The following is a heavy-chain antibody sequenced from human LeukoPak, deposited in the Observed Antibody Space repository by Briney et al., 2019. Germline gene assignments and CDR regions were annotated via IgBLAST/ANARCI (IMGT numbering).Heavy chain of an antibody. CDR2: ISYDGGYQ. Sequence: GGSLRLSCVASGFNFGSYAMDWVRQAPGKGLEWVGDISYDGGYQSYAVSVRGRFTISRDNSKNMLYLQMNSLRPEDAAVYYCATESSLSNWGQGTLVTVSS. CDR3: ATESSLSN. CDR1: GFNFGSYA. V-gene: IGHV3-30*04. J-gene: IGHJ4*02.